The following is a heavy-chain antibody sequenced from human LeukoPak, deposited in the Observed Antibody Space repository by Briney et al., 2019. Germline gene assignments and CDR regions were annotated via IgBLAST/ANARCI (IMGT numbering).Heavy chain of an antibody. CDR1: GGSISSYY. J-gene: IGHJ6*03. D-gene: IGHD3-22*01. CDR2: IYYSGST. CDR3: ARARYYYDSSGYPHYYYMDV. Sequence: PSETLSLTCTVSGGSISSYYWSWIRQPPGKGLEWIGYIYYSGSTNYNPSLKSRVTISVDTSKNQFSLKLSSVTAADTAVYYCARARYYYDSSGYPHYYYMDVWGKGTTVTISS. V-gene: IGHV4-59*01.